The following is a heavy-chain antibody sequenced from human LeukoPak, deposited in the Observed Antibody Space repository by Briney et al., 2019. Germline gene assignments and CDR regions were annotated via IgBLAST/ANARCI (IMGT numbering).Heavy chain of an antibody. V-gene: IGHV1-2*02. Sequence: ASVKVSCKASGYTFTGYYMHWVRQAPGQGLEWMGWINPNSGGTNYAQKFQGRVTMTRDTSISTAYMELSRLRSDDTAVYYCASSRALQYSSGWYYFDYWGQGTLVTVSS. CDR2: INPNSGGT. CDR3: ASSRALQYSSGWYYFDY. CDR1: GYTFTGYY. D-gene: IGHD6-19*01. J-gene: IGHJ4*02.